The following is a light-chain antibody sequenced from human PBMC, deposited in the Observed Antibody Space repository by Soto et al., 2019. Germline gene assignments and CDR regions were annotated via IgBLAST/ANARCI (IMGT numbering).Light chain of an antibody. J-gene: IGLJ2*01. CDR1: SSNVESYNL. Sequence: QSALTQHASVSGSPGQSITISCTRTSSNVESYNLVSLYQHPPGKAPKLIIYEGSERPSAVSNRFSGAQSGHSASLTISGLQAEGESDYYCSSYAGSVVFGGGTQLTV. CDR2: EGS. CDR3: SSYAGSVV. V-gene: IGLV2-23*01.